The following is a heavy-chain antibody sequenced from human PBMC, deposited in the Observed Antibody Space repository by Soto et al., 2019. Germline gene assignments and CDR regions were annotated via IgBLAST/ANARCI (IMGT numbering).Heavy chain of an antibody. CDR1: GYTFTSYG. CDR2: ISTSKGNT. CDR3: ATRSPAFDF. V-gene: IGHV1-18*01. J-gene: IGHJ4*02. Sequence: QVQLVQSGPEVKKPGASVKVSCKTSGYTFTSYGIAWVRQAPGQGLEWVGWISTSKGNTNYAQKFQGRVTMTTDTPTSTAYMELRSLRSDDTAVYYCATRSPAFDFWGQGTLVTVSS.